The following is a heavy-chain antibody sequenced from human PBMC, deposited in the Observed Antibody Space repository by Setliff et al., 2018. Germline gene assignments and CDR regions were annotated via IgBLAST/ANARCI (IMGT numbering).Heavy chain of an antibody. D-gene: IGHD3-10*01. CDR3: AGHGEILEKCHSNSCSRGSWFDP. J-gene: IGHJ5*02. V-gene: IGHV5-51*01. CDR2: IYPGDSDI. CDR1: EYSFTNYW. Sequence: PGESLKISCEGSEYSFTNYWIAWVRQMPGKGLEWMGIIYPGDSDIRYSPSFQGQVTFSVDKSINTDYLQWSSLEASDTAMYYCAGHGEILEKCHSNSCSRGSWFDPWGRGTLVTVSS.